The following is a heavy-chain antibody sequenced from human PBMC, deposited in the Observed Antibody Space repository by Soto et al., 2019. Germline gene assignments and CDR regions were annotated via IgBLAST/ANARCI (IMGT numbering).Heavy chain of an antibody. Sequence: GGSLRLSCAASGFTFSSYAMHWVRQAPGKGLEWVAVISYDGSNKYYADSVKGRFTISRDNSKNTLYLQMNSLRAEDTAVYYCARNIVLMVYAIDYWGQGTLVTVSS. CDR2: ISYDGSNK. J-gene: IGHJ4*02. CDR1: GFTFSSYA. V-gene: IGHV3-30-3*01. D-gene: IGHD2-8*01. CDR3: ARNIVLMVYAIDY.